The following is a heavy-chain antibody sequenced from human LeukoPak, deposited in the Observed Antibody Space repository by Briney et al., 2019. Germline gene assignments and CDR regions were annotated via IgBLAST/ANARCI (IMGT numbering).Heavy chain of an antibody. D-gene: IGHD1-1*01. CDR1: GGSISSHY. J-gene: IGHJ6*03. CDR2: IYYSGST. CDR3: ARDRGTAKGGLMDV. V-gene: IGHV4-59*11. Sequence: SETLSLTCTVSGGSISSHYWSWIRQPPGKGLEWIGYIYYSGSTNYNPSLKSRVTISVDTSKNQFSLKLSSVTAADTAVYYCARDRGTAKGGLMDVWGKGTTVTVSS.